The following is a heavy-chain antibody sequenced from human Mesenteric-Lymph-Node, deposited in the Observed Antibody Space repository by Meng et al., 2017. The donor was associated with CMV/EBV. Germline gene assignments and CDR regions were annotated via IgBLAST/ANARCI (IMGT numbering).Heavy chain of an antibody. CDR3: SYGTTPYYYGMDV. CDR1: GFTFSSYS. J-gene: IGHJ6*02. CDR2: ISPSGGTI. Sequence: LSLTCAASGFTFSSYSMNWVRQAPGRGLEWVSYISPSGGTIHYADSVRGRFTISRDNAKNSTYLQMNSLRAEDTAVYYCSYGTTPYYYGMDVWGQGTTVTVSS. D-gene: IGHD4-11*01. V-gene: IGHV3-48*04.